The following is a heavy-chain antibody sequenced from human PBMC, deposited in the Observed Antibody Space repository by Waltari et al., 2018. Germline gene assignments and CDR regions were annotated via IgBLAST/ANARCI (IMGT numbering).Heavy chain of an antibody. J-gene: IGHJ2*01. CDR3: ATKGPYYYDTSGYSRDYWYFDL. V-gene: IGHV1-24*01. CDR1: GYPLTELS. Sequence: QVQLVQSGAEVKKPGASVKVSCEVSGYPLTELSMHWVRQAPGKGLEWMGRFNPEDGETIYEQKFQGRVTMTEDTPIDTAYMELSSLSSDDTAVYYCATKGPYYYDTSGYSRDYWYFDLWGRGTLVTVSS. CDR2: FNPEDGET. D-gene: IGHD3-22*01.